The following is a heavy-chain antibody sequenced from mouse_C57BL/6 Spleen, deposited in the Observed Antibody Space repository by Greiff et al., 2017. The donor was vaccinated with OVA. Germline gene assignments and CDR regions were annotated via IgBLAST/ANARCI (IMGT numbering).Heavy chain of an antibody. J-gene: IGHJ2*01. CDR1: GYTFTSYW. Sequence: VQLQQPGAELVMPGASVKLSCKASGYTFTSYWMHWVKQRPGQGLEWIGEIDPSDSYTNYNQKFKGKSTLTVDKSSSTAYMQLSSLTSEDSAVYYCARRDYYGSGGYWGQGTTLTVSS. V-gene: IGHV1-69*01. D-gene: IGHD1-1*01. CDR3: ARRDYYGSGGY. CDR2: IDPSDSYT.